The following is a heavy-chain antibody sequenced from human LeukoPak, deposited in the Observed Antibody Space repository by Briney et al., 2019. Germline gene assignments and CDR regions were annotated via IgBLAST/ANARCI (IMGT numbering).Heavy chain of an antibody. D-gene: IGHD5-12*01. CDR2: INPNSGGT. CDR3: APTDSGYHPYFDY. J-gene: IGHJ4*02. V-gene: IGHV1-2*02. Sequence: ASVKVSCKASGYTFTGYYMHWVRQAPGQGLEWMGWINPNSGGTNYAQKFQGRVTMTRDTSISTAYMELSRLRSDDTAVYYCAPTDSGYHPYFDYWGQGTLVTVSS. CDR1: GYTFTGYY.